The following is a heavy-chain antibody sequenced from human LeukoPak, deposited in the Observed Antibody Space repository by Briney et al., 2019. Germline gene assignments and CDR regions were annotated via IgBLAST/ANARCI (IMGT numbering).Heavy chain of an antibody. CDR3: ARTKQQLVLDAFDI. CDR2: INWDGGST. CDR1: GFTFDDHG. V-gene: IGHV3-20*04. Sequence: PGGSLRLSCAASGFTFDDHGMSWVRQAPGKGLEWVSGINWDGGSTGYADSVKGRFTISRDNAKNSLYLQMNSLRAEDTALYYCARTKQQLVLDAFDIWGQGTMVTVSS. J-gene: IGHJ3*02. D-gene: IGHD6-13*01.